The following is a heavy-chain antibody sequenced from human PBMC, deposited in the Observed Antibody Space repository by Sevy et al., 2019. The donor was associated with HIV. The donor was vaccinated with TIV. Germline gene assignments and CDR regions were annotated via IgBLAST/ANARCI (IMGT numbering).Heavy chain of an antibody. J-gene: IGHJ3*02. Sequence: GGSLRLSCAASGFTFSSYAMHWVRQAPGKGLEWVAVISYDGSNKYYADSVKGRFTISRDNSKNTLYLQMNSLRAEDTAVYYCASPTGPWELLGGAFDIGGQGTMVTVSS. CDR1: GFTFSSYA. CDR2: ISYDGSNK. D-gene: IGHD1-26*01. CDR3: ASPTGPWELLGGAFDI. V-gene: IGHV3-30-3*01.